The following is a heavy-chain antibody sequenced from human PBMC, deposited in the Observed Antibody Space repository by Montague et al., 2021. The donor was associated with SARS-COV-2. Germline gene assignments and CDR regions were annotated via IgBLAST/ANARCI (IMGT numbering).Heavy chain of an antibody. V-gene: IGHV4-59*01. J-gene: IGHJ4*02. CDR1: GGSISTYY. CDR2: IYYTGST. CDR3: ARVGWELRVRYYCFDF. D-gene: IGHD1-26*01. Sequence: SETLSLTCTVSGGSISTYYWSWIRQPPGKGLEWIGNIYYTGSTNYNSSLKSRLTISVDTSANQFSLYVTSVTPADAAVYYCARVGWELRVRYYCFDFWGQGTLVTVSS.